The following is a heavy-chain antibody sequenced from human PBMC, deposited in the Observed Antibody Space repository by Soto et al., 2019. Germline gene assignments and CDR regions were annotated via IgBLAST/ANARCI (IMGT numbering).Heavy chain of an antibody. J-gene: IGHJ3*01. D-gene: IGHD4-17*01. CDR2: VIPIFGTA. Sequence: SVKVSCKASGGTFSSYAISWVRQAPGQGLEWMGGVIPIFGTANYAQKFQGRVTITADESTSTAYMELSSLRSADTAVYYCARRRGDYDAFDFWGQGTMVTVSS. CDR1: GGTFSSYA. V-gene: IGHV1-69*13. CDR3: ARRRGDYDAFDF.